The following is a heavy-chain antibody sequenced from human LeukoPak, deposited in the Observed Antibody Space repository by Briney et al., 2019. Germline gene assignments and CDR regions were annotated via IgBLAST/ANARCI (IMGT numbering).Heavy chain of an antibody. D-gene: IGHD3-3*01. Sequence: PSETLSLTCAVYGGSFSGYYWCWIRQPPAKGLEWIGEINHNRSTNYNPSLKSRVTISVDTSKNQFALKLRSVTAADTAVYYCARGRVFGVVIIRYYYYYMDVWGKGTTVTVSS. CDR1: GGSFSGYY. V-gene: IGHV4-34*01. CDR3: ARGRVFGVVIIRYYYYYMDV. J-gene: IGHJ6*03. CDR2: INHNRST.